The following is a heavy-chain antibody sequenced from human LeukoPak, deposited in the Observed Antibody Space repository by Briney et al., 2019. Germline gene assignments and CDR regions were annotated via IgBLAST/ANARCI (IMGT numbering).Heavy chain of an antibody. J-gene: IGHJ4*02. CDR2: INPNSGGT. Sequence: ASVKVSCKASGYTFTVYYIHWVRQAPGQGLEYMGWINPNSGGTNYAQKFQGRVTMTRDTSITTAYMEVSRVRSDDTAVYYCARVTIFGVVIMPGLPDYWGQGTLVTVSS. CDR1: GYTFTVYY. V-gene: IGHV1-2*02. D-gene: IGHD3-3*01. CDR3: ARVTIFGVVIMPGLPDY.